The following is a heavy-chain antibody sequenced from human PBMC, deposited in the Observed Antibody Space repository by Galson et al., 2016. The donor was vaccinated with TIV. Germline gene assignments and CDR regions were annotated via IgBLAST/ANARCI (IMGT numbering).Heavy chain of an antibody. D-gene: IGHD4-17*01. CDR1: GDSISSSY. CDR2: ISSSGFS. CDR3: ANDYGAGYFDH. Sequence: SETLSLTCNVSGDSISSSYWSWIRQPPGKGLEWIEFISSSGFSNYNPTLKSRVTMSVDASKKQISLRLSSVTAADTAVYFCANDYGAGYFDHWGQGAVVTVSS. V-gene: IGHV4-4*08. J-gene: IGHJ4*02.